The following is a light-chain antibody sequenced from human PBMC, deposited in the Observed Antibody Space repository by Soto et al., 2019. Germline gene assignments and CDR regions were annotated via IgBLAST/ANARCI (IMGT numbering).Light chain of an antibody. CDR2: GAS. CDR1: QSFSATY. Sequence: IVLTQSPGTLSLSPGERATLSCRASQSFSATYLAWYQQKPGQAPRLLIYGASSRATGIPDRFSGSGSGTDFTLTISRLEPEDVAVYYCQQDGSSRTFGQGTKVEIK. J-gene: IGKJ1*01. CDR3: QQDGSSRT. V-gene: IGKV3-20*01.